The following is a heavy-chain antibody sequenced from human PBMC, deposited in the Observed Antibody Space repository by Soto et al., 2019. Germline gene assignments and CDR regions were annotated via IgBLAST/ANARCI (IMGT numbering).Heavy chain of an antibody. Sequence: KPSETLSLTCTVSGGSITSSYWSWIRRPPGKGLEWIGYVYNSGSTNYNPSLKSRVTISEDTSKSQFSLKVNSMTAADTAVYYCARYRREAVAGYTLDNWGQGILVTVSS. CDR2: VYNSGST. D-gene: IGHD6-13*01. V-gene: IGHV4-59*01. CDR3: ARYRREAVAGYTLDN. J-gene: IGHJ4*02. CDR1: GGSITSSY.